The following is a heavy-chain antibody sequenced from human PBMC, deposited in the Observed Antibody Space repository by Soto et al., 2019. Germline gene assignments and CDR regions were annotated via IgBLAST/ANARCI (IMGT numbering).Heavy chain of an antibody. CDR2: IYYSGST. V-gene: IGHV4-59*01. J-gene: IGHJ4*02. CDR1: GGSIISYY. CDR3: ARGGVYGDYGY. Sequence: SETLSLTCTVSGGSIISYYWIWIRQPPGKGLEWIGYIYYSGSTNYNPSLKSRVTISVDTSKNQFSLKLSSVTAADTAVYYCARGGVYGDYGYWGQGTLVTVSS. D-gene: IGHD4-17*01.